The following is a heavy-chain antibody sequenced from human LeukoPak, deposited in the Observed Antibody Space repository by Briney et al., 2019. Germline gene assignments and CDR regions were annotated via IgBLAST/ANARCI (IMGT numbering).Heavy chain of an antibody. CDR3: ARSSGWYTGFDY. J-gene: IGHJ4*02. CDR2: ISSSGSTI. CDR1: GFTFSSYE. V-gene: IGHV3-48*03. Sequence: GGSLRLSCAASGFTFSSYEMNWVRQAPGKGLEWVSYISSSGSTIYYADSVKGRFTISRDNAKNSLYLQMNSLRAGDTAVYYCARSSGWYTGFDYWGQGTLVTVSS. D-gene: IGHD6-19*01.